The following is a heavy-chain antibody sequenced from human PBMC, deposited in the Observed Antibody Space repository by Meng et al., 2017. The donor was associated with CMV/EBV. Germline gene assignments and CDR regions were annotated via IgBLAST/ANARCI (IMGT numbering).Heavy chain of an antibody. D-gene: IGHD3-10*01. CDR2: INSYNGDT. J-gene: IGHJ4*02. CDR1: GYTFTSDA. V-gene: IGHV1-18*01. CDR3: ARGHLSSGGLFDY. Sequence: ASVKVSCKASGYTFTSDAINWVRQAPGQGLEWVGWINSYNGDTHYAQKLQDRVTVTTDTSTDTIYMELRSRRADDTAVDYCARGHLSSGGLFDYWGQGTLVTVSS.